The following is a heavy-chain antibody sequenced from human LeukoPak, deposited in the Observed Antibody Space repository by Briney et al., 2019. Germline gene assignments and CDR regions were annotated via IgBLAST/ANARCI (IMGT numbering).Heavy chain of an antibody. J-gene: IGHJ4*02. CDR2: IKQDGSEK. D-gene: IGHD3-10*01. Sequence: GGSLRLSCAASGFTFSSYAMSWVRQAPGKGLEWVANIKQDGSEKYYVDSVKGRFTISRDNAKNSLYLQMNSLRAEDRAVYYCTRYYYGSGSYYFDYWGQGTLVTVSS. CDR1: GFTFSSYA. V-gene: IGHV3-7*01. CDR3: TRYYYGSGSYYFDY.